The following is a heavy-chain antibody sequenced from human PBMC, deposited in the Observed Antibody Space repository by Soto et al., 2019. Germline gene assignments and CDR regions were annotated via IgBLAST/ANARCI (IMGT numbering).Heavy chain of an antibody. CDR1: GGPFSGYY. V-gene: IGHV4-34*01. D-gene: IGHD3-10*01. J-gene: IGHJ4*02. CDR3: ARLPLLNYGSGFQPHS. Sequence: PSETLSLTCTLYGGPFSGYYWSWIRQPPGKGLEWIGEINHRGGASYNPSLKSRVTMSQDTSKNQFSLNLGSVTAADTAIYYCARLPLLNYGSGFQPHSWGQGTLVTVSP. CDR2: INHRGGA.